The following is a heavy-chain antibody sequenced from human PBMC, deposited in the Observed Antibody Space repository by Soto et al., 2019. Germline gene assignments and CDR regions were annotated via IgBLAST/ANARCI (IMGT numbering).Heavy chain of an antibody. J-gene: IGHJ4*02. Sequence: QVQLVESGGGVVHPGRSLRLSCAASGFTFSRYAINWVRQAPGKGLEWVAVISYDGSNKYYAESVKGRFTISRDNSKNTLYVQMNSLRAEDTAVYYCARGTSHSDYWGQGTLVTVSS. CDR1: GFTFSRYA. D-gene: IGHD2-2*01. CDR3: ARGTSHSDY. CDR2: ISYDGSNK. V-gene: IGHV3-30-3*01.